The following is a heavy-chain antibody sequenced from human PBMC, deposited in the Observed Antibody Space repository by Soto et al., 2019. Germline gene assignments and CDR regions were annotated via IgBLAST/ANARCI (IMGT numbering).Heavy chain of an antibody. CDR3: ARWGCSGSNCNLNQRSFDL. CDR1: GFIFNEYG. CDR2: IWDDGSNK. D-gene: IGHD2-15*01. Sequence: QVQLVESGGGVVQPGRSLRLSCAASGFIFNEYGMHWVRQAPGKGLEWVAVIWDDGSNKYYADPVRGRFTLSRDNSRNTMSIQMNSLRVEDTAIYYCARWGCSGSNCNLNQRSFDLWGQGTLVTVSS. V-gene: IGHV3-33*01. J-gene: IGHJ4*02.